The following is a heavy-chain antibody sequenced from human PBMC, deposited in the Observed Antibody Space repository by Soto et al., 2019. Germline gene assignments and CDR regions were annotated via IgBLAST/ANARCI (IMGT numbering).Heavy chain of an antibody. Sequence: QITLKESGPTLVKPTQTLTLTCTFSGFSLSTSGVGVGWIRQPPGKALEWLALIYWDDDKRYSPSLKSRLTITKDTSKNQVVLTMTNMDPVDTATYYCAHIRHDYSNYVSPYYFDYWGQGTLVTVSS. J-gene: IGHJ4*02. D-gene: IGHD4-4*01. V-gene: IGHV2-5*02. CDR2: IYWDDDK. CDR3: AHIRHDYSNYVSPYYFDY. CDR1: GFSLSTSGVG.